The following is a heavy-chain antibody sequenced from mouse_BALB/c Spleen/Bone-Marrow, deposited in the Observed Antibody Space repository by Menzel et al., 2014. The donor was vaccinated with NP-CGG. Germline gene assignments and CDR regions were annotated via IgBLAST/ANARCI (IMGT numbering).Heavy chain of an antibody. CDR2: IRNKANGYTT. J-gene: IGHJ2*01. CDR3: ARDKGRVFFDY. CDR1: GFTFTDYY. Sequence: EVQGVESGGGLVQPGGSLRLSCATTGFTFTDYYMNWVRQPPGKAVEWLGFIRNKANGYTTEYSESVKGRFTISRDNSQNILYLQMNTLRAEDSATYYCARDKGRVFFDYWGQGTTLTVSS. V-gene: IGHV7-3*02.